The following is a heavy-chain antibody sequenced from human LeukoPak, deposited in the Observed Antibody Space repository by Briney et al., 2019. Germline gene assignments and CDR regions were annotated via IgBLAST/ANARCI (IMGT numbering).Heavy chain of an antibody. V-gene: IGHV3-23*01. CDR1: GFTFSSYA. CDR3: AKDHILRYFDWSPEYYFDY. CDR2: ISGSSGST. Sequence: GGSLRLSCAASGFTFSSYAMSWVRQAPGKGLEWVSAISGSSGSTYYADSVKGRFTISRDNSKNTLYLQMNSLRAEDTAVYYCAKDHILRYFDWSPEYYFDYWGQGALVTVSS. D-gene: IGHD3-9*01. J-gene: IGHJ4*02.